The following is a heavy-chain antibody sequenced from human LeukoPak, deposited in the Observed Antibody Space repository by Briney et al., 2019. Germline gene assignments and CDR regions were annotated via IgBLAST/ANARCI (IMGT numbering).Heavy chain of an antibody. V-gene: IGHV1-2*02. CDR2: INPNTGGT. CDR3: ARDHGAAAGGVDY. D-gene: IGHD6-13*01. Sequence: GASVKVSCKASGYTFTDYYIHWVRQAPGHGLEWMGWINPNTGGTKDAQNFQGRVTMTRDTSVSTADMELGRLRSDDTAVYYCARDHGAAAGGVDYWGQGTLVTVSS. CDR1: GYTFTDYY. J-gene: IGHJ4*02.